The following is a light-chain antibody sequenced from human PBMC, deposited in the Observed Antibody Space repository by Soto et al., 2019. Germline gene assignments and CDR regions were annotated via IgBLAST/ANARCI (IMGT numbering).Light chain of an antibody. CDR3: AAWDDRLNGYV. V-gene: IGLV1-44*01. Sequence: QSVLTQPPSGSGTPGQGVTISCSGSTSNIGSNTVSWYQHLPGTAPKLLIYSNNQRPSGVPDRFSGSKSGTSASLAISGLQSEDEADYHCAAWDDRLNGYVFGTGTKVTVL. CDR1: TSNIGSNT. J-gene: IGLJ1*01. CDR2: SNN.